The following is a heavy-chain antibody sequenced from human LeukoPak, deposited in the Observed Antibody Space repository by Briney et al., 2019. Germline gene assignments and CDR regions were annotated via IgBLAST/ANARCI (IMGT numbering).Heavy chain of an antibody. CDR3: ARVVGVVIGPNWYDP. V-gene: IGHV4-39*07. CDR2: IYYSGST. D-gene: IGHD3-3*01. Sequence: SETLSLTCTVSGGSISSSSYYWGWIRQPPGKGLEWIGSIYYSGSTYYNPSLKSRVTISVDTSKNQFSLKLSSVTAADTAVYYCARVVGVVIGPNWYDPWGQGTLVTVSS. CDR1: GGSISSSSYY. J-gene: IGHJ5*02.